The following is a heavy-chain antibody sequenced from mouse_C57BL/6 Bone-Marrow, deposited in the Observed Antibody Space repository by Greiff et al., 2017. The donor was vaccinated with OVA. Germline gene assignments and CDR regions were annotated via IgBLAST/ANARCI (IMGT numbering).Heavy chain of an antibody. CDR2: INSDGGST. CDR3: ASPYYYGTSLYFDY. J-gene: IGHJ2*01. CDR1: EYEFPSHD. Sequence: DVQLQESGGGLVQPGESLKLSCESNEYEFPSHDMSWVRKTPEKRLELVAAINSDGGSTYYPDTMERRFIISRDNTKKTLYLQMSSLRSEDTALYYCASPYYYGTSLYFDYWGQGTTLTVSS. D-gene: IGHD1-1*01. V-gene: IGHV5-2*01.